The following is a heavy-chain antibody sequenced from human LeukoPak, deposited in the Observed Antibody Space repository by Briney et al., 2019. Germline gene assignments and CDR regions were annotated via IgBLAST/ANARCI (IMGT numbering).Heavy chain of an antibody. Sequence: GGSLRLSCAASGFTFDDYAMHWVRQAPGKGLEWVSLISGDGGSTYYADSVKGRFTISRDNSKNSLYLQMNSLRTEDTALYYWAKVASGYYTQEDAFDIWGQGTMVTVSS. V-gene: IGHV3-43*02. CDR1: GFTFDDYA. CDR3: AKVASGYYTQEDAFDI. D-gene: IGHD3-22*01. CDR2: ISGDGGST. J-gene: IGHJ3*02.